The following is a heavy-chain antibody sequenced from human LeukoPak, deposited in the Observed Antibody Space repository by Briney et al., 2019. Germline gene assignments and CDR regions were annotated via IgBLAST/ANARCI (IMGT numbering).Heavy chain of an antibody. CDR2: IKQDGSEK. V-gene: IGHV3-7*01. CDR3: AREIRYGSGWTLPGAFDI. D-gene: IGHD6-19*01. J-gene: IGHJ3*02. CDR1: GFTFSSYW. Sequence: PGGSLRLSCAASGFTFSSYWMSWVRQAPGKGLEGVANIKQDGSEKYYVDSVKGRFTISRDNAKNSLYLQMNSLRAEDTAVYYCAREIRYGSGWTLPGAFDIWGLGTMVTVSS.